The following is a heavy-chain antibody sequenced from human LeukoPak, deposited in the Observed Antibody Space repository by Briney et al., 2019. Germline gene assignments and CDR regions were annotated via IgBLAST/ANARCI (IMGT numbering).Heavy chain of an antibody. D-gene: IGHD3-16*01. CDR2: INPNSGGA. CDR1: GYTFTGYY. V-gene: IGHV1-2*02. CDR3: ARTYLYEGQDYYEPSHFDY. J-gene: IGHJ4*02. Sequence: GASVKVSCKASGYTFTGYYMHWVRQAPGQGLEWMGWINPNSGGANYAQKFQGRVTMTRDTSISTAYMELSRLRSADTAVFYCARTYLYEGQDYYEPSHFDYWGQGTLVTVSS.